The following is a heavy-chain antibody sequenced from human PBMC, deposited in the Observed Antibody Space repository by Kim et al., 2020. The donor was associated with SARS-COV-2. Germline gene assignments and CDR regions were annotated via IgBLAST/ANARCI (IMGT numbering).Heavy chain of an antibody. J-gene: IGHJ6*02. CDR3: AKGVSDFWNGYPIYYGMDV. Sequence: GGSLRLSCAASGFAFNRYGMHWVRQAPGKGLEWVAVISHDENSKYYGDSVRGRFTISRDNARNTLYLQMGSLRPEDAAVYYCAKGVSDFWNGYPIYYGMDVWGQGTTVTVPS. V-gene: IGHV3-30*18. D-gene: IGHD3-3*01. CDR2: ISHDENSK. CDR1: GFAFNRYG.